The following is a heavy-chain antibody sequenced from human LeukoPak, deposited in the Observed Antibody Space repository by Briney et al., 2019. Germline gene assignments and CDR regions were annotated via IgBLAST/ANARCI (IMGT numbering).Heavy chain of an antibody. CDR2: INPNSGGT. D-gene: IGHD3-10*01. J-gene: IGHJ4*02. Sequence: ASVKVSCKASGYTFTGYYMHWVRQAPGQGLEWMGWINPNSGGTNYTQKFQGRFTMTRDTSISTAYMELSRLRSDDTAVYYCARDLGSGSYLGYYFDYWGQGTLVTVSS. CDR3: ARDLGSGSYLGYYFDY. CDR1: GYTFTGYY. V-gene: IGHV1-2*02.